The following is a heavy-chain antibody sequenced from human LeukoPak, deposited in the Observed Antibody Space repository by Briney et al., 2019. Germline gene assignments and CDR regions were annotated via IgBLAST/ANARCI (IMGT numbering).Heavy chain of an antibody. CDR1: GFTFSSYG. D-gene: IGHD6-25*01. V-gene: IGHV3-23*01. CDR3: VKGSDSGRPYYFDC. J-gene: IGHJ4*02. CDR2: ITASGGDT. Sequence: GGSLRLSCAASGFTFSSYGMHWVRQAPGKGLEWVSAITASGGDTYHADSVKGRFTISRDNSKNILWLQMNSLRVEDTAVYFCVKGSDSGRPYYFDCWGQGTLVFVSS.